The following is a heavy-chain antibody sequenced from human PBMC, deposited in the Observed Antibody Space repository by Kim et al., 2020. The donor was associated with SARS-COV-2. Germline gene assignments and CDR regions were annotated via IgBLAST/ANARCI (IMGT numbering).Heavy chain of an antibody. CDR3: AGGRGEGGRDRFDP. CDR1: GYTFTSHD. D-gene: IGHD3-10*01. Sequence: ASVKVSCKASGYTFTSHDINWVRQATGQGLEWMGWMNSNSGNTGCAQKFQGRLTMTRNTSISTAYMELSSLKSEDTPVYYCAGGRGEGGRDRFDPWGQGTLVSVS. J-gene: IGHJ5*02. V-gene: IGHV1-8*01. CDR2: MNSNSGNT.